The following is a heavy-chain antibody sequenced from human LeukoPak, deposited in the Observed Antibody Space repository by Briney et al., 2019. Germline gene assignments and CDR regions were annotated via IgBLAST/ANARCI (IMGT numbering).Heavy chain of an antibody. Sequence: PSQTLSLTCAISGDSVSSNSAAWNWIRQSPSRGLEWLGRTYYRSKWYNDYAVSVKSRITINPYTSKNQFSLQLNSVTPEDTAVYYCARGKWELLSHYWCFDLWGRGTLVTVSS. CDR3: ARGKWELLSHYWCFDL. D-gene: IGHD1-26*01. CDR2: TYYRSKWYN. CDR1: GDSVSSNSAA. J-gene: IGHJ2*01. V-gene: IGHV6-1*01.